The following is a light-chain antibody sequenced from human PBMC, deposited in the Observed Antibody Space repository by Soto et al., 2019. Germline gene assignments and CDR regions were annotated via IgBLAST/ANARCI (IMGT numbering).Light chain of an antibody. Sequence: QSVLTQPPSVSGSPGQSITISCTGTSSDVGSYDHVSWYQQHPGKAPKIIIYDVNKRPSGVSDRFSGSKSGNTASLTISGLQAEDEADYYCCSSFGNNRWLFGGGTKLTVL. CDR3: CSSFGNNRWL. J-gene: IGLJ2*01. CDR2: DVN. V-gene: IGLV2-11*01. CDR1: SSDVGSYDH.